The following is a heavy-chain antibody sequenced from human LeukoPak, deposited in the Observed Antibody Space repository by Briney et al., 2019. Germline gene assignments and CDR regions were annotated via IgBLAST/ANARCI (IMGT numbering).Heavy chain of an antibody. V-gene: IGHV3-23*01. J-gene: IGHJ4*02. CDR1: GFTFSSYA. CDR2: ISGSGGST. CDR3: AKDLTGFAVTMLDY. D-gene: IGHD4-17*01. Sequence: GGSLRLSCAASGFTFSSYAMSWVRQAPGKGQEWVSAISGSGGSTYYADSVKGRFTISRDNSKNTLYLQMNSLRAEDTAVYYCAKDLTGFAVTMLDYWGQGTLVTVSS.